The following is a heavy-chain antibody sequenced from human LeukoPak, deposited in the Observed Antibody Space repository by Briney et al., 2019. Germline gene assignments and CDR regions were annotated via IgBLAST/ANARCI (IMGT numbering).Heavy chain of an antibody. CDR1: GFTFSKHA. CDR3: AREGMVADSGGWFDP. D-gene: IGHD2-15*01. V-gene: IGHV3-30*02. Sequence: GGSLRLSCAASGFTFSKHAMNWVRRAPGKGLEWVAFIRHDGSIKYYADSVKGRFTISRDNSKNTLYLQMNSLRAEDTAVYYCAREGMVADSGGWFDPWGQGTLVTVSS. J-gene: IGHJ5*02. CDR2: IRHDGSIK.